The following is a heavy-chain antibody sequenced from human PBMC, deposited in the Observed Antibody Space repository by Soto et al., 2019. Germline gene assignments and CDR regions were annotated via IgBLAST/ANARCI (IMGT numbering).Heavy chain of an antibody. D-gene: IGHD6-13*01. CDR2: SHRCGTT. CDR1: GFTVSSNF. J-gene: IGHJ6*02. Sequence: EVQQVESGGGLIQPGGALRLSCAASGFTVSSNFMTWVRQAPGKGLEWVSNSHRCGTTYYADAVRGRFSVSRDNSKNALFLQMTSLRVEDTAVYCCTRGAGNSWVYEYGMDVWGQGTAVTVSS. CDR3: TRGAGNSWVYEYGMDV. V-gene: IGHV3-53*01.